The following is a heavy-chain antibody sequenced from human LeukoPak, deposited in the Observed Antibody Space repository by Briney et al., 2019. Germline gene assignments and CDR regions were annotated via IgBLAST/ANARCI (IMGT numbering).Heavy chain of an antibody. J-gene: IGHJ4*02. D-gene: IGHD3-22*01. CDR2: ISYDGSNK. CDR3: ATGASAYYYDSSGPY. Sequence: PAGTLRLYCAASGFTYSTYAMHWVRQAPGKGPEWVTLISYDGSNKYYADSVKGRFTISRDNSKNTLSLQMNSLRAEDTAVYYCATGASAYYYDSSGPYWGLGTLVTVSS. V-gene: IGHV3-30-3*01. CDR1: GFTYSTYA.